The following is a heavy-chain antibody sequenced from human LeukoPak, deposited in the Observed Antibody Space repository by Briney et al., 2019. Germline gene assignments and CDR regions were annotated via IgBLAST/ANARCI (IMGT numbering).Heavy chain of an antibody. CDR2: TSSSGSTV. CDR1: GFIFSDYY. J-gene: IGHJ4*02. Sequence: AGGSLRLSCAASGFIFSDYYMSWIRQAPGKGLEWVSYTSSSGSTVYYADSVKGRFTISRDNAKNSLYLQINSLRAEDTAVYYCARDLYGSGSYSHFDYWGQGTLVTVSS. D-gene: IGHD3-10*01. V-gene: IGHV3-11*01. CDR3: ARDLYGSGSYSHFDY.